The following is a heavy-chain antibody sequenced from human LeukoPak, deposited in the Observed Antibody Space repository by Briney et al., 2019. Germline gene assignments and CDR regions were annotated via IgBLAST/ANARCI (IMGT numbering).Heavy chain of an antibody. Sequence: AGSLRLSCVASGFTFTSYAMSWVRQAPGKGLDWVSAISGSGGSTYCQDSVMGRFTISRDNSKNTLDLQMNSLRAEDTAVYYCAKEELAAAGRYLDSWGQGTLVTVSP. CDR1: GFTFTSYA. CDR2: ISGSGGST. J-gene: IGHJ4*02. CDR3: AKEELAAAGRYLDS. D-gene: IGHD6-13*01. V-gene: IGHV3-23*01.